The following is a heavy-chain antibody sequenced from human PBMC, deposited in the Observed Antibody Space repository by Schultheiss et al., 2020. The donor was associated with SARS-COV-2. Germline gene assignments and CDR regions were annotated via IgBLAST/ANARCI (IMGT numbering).Heavy chain of an antibody. J-gene: IGHJ4*02. V-gene: IGHV3-74*01. D-gene: IGHD5-18*01. Sequence: GGSLRLSCAASGFTFSSYAMSWVRQAPGKGLVWVSRINSDGSSTSYADSVKGRFTISRDNAKNTLYLQMNSLRAEDTAVYYCARVKGYSYGQFDYWGQGTLVTVSS. CDR1: GFTFSSYA. CDR3: ARVKGYSYGQFDY. CDR2: INSDGSST.